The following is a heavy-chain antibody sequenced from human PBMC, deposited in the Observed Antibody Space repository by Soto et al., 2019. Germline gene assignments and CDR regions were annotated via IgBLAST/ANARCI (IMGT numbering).Heavy chain of an antibody. Sequence: PGGSLSLSCAASGFTFSSYAMKWVRQAPGKGLEWVSLISDSGTLTYYADSVKGRFTISRDNSGNTLFLQMYSLRAEDTAVYYCARYIPGVRYYGMDVWGQGTTVTVSS. CDR2: ISDSGTLT. V-gene: IGHV3-23*01. CDR3: ARYIPGVRYYGMDV. J-gene: IGHJ6*02. D-gene: IGHD2-2*01. CDR1: GFTFSSYA.